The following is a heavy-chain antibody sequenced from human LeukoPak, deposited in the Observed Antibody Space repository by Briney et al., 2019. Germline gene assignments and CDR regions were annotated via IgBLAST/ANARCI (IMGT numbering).Heavy chain of an antibody. J-gene: IGHJ4*02. D-gene: IGHD5-24*01. Sequence: GSLRLSCAASGFTFSTYAMHWVRQAPGKGLEWVAVISYDGSSKYYADSVKGRFTISRDNSKGTVYLHMNSLRPEDTAVYYCAKDDAWLQYGDWGRGTLVTVSS. V-gene: IGHV3-30*04. CDR1: GFTFSTYA. CDR3: AKDDAWLQYGD. CDR2: ISYDGSSK.